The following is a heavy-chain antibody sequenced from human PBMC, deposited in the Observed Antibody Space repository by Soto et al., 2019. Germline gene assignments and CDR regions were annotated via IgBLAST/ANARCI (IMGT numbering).Heavy chain of an antibody. CDR1: GGSISSYY. V-gene: IGHV4-59*08. J-gene: IGHJ4*02. Sequence: PSETLSLTCTVSGGSISSYYWSWIRQPPGKGLEWIGYIYYSGSTNYNPSLKSRVTISVDTSRNQFSLKLSSVTAADTAVYYCARHVLLLGSIYYFDYWGQGTLVTVSS. CDR2: IYYSGST. CDR3: ARHVLLLGSIYYFDY. D-gene: IGHD2-15*01.